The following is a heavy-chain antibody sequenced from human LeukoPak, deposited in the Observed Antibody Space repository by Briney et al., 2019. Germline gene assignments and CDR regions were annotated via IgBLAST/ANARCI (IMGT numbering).Heavy chain of an antibody. CDR2: INPSGGST. V-gene: IGHV1-46*01. CDR1: GYTFTNYY. D-gene: IGHD6-19*01. Sequence: GASVKVSCKTSGYTFTNYYMHWVRQALGQGLGWMGMINPSGGSTNYAQKFQGGVTMTRDTSTSTVYMELSSLRSEDTAVYYCARDPQTEYSSGLDYWGQGTLVTVSS. CDR3: ARDPQTEYSSGLDY. J-gene: IGHJ4*02.